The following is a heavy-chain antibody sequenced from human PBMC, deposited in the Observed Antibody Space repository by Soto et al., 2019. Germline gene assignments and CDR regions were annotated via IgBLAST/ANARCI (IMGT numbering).Heavy chain of an antibody. CDR1: GFTFSSYA. Sequence: ELHVLESGGGLVQPGGSLRLSCAASGFTFSSYAMSWVRQAPGKGLGWVSVITGSGGTTYYGDSVKGRFTISRDNSKNTLYLQMDSLRAENTAVYFCASVDFCASIPHLAYWGQGTLVTVSS. J-gene: IGHJ4*02. CDR3: ASVDFCASIPHLAY. V-gene: IGHV3-23*01. CDR2: ITGSGGTT.